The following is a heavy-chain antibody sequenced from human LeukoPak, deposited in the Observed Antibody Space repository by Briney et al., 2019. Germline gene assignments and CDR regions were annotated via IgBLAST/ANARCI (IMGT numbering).Heavy chain of an antibody. CDR1: GFTFSSYG. J-gene: IGHJ5*02. D-gene: IGHD6-19*01. Sequence: QPGGSLRLSCAASGFTFSSYGMHWVRQAPGKGLEWVAVIWYDGSNKYYADSVKGRFTISRDNSKNTLYLQMNSLRAEDTAVYYCAREYSSEVSGWFDPWGQGTLVTVSS. CDR3: AREYSSEVSGWFDP. V-gene: IGHV3-33*01. CDR2: IWYDGSNK.